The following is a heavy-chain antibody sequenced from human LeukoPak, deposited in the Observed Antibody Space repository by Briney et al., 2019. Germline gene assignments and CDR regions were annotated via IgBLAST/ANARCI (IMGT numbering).Heavy chain of an antibody. V-gene: IGHV3-30*04. J-gene: IGHJ4*02. CDR3: ARDPSGWSGNHFDY. Sequence: SGGSLRLSCAASGFTFRNYVIRWVRQAPGKGLEWVAVISYDGSNKYYADSVKGRFTISRDNSKNTLYLQMNSLRAEDTAVYYCARDPSGWSGNHFDYWGQGTLVTVSS. CDR2: ISYDGSNK. D-gene: IGHD6-19*01. CDR1: GFTFRNYV.